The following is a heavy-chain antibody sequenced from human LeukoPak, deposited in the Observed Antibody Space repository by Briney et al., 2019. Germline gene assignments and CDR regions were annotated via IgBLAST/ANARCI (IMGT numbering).Heavy chain of an antibody. D-gene: IGHD3-10*01. Sequence: SRTLSLTCTVSGVSISRGGYYWVWIRQRPGKGLEWIGYISYSASTHYNPSLKSRVTMSVDTSKNQFSLNLSFVTAADTAVYYCARDGSGSNGHFDYWGQGILATVSS. V-gene: IGHV4-31*03. CDR2: ISYSAST. J-gene: IGHJ4*02. CDR3: ARDGSGSNGHFDY. CDR1: GVSISRGGYY.